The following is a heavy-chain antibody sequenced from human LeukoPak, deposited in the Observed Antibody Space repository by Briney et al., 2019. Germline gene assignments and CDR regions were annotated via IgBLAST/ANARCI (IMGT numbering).Heavy chain of an antibody. CDR3: AKDLVAIRCCSGGSCYLFDY. CDR1: GFTFSSYA. V-gene: IGHV3-23*01. Sequence: GGSLRLSCAASGFTFSSYAMSWVRQAPGKGLEWVSAISGSGGSTYYADSVKGRFTISRDNSKNTLYLQMNSLRAEDTAVYYCAKDLVAIRCCSGGSCYLFDYWGQGTLVTVSS. CDR2: ISGSGGST. D-gene: IGHD2-15*01. J-gene: IGHJ4*02.